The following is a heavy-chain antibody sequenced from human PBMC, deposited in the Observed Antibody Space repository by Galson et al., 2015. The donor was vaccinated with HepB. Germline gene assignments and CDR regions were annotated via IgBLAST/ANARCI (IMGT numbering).Heavy chain of an antibody. J-gene: IGHJ5*02. D-gene: IGHD3-3*01. CDR2: FDPEDGET. CDR1: GYTLTELS. CDR3: ATAQDYDFWSGYYFP. Sequence: SVKVSCKVSGYTLTELSMHWVRQAPGKGLEWMGGFDPEDGETIYAQKFQGRVTMTEDTSTDTAYMELSSLRSEDTAVYYCATAQDYDFWSGYYFPWGQGTLVTVSS. V-gene: IGHV1-24*01.